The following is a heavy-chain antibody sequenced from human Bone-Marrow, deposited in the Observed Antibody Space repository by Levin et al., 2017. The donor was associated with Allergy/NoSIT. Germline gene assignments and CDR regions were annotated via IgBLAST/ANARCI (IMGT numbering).Heavy chain of an antibody. CDR3: ARADIGPITMVRGANGAGYFDY. CDR1: GGTFSSYA. V-gene: IGHV1-69*01. CDR2: IIPIFGTA. Sequence: GGSLRLSCKASGGTFSSYAISWVRQAPGQGLEWMGGIIPIFGTANYAQKFQGRVTITADESTSTAYMELSSLRSEDTAVYYCARADIGPITMVRGANGAGYFDYWGQGTLVTVSS. J-gene: IGHJ4*02. D-gene: IGHD3-10*01.